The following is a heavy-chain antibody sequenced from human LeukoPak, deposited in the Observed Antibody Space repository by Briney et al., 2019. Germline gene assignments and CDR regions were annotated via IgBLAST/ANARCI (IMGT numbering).Heavy chain of an antibody. Sequence: SETLSLTCTVSGGSISSSSHYWGWIRQPPGKGLEWIGSIYYSGSTYYNPSLKSRVTISVDTSKNQFSLKLSSVTAADTAVYYCARLRYYYYMDVWGKGTTVTVSS. CDR3: ARLRYYYYMDV. J-gene: IGHJ6*03. V-gene: IGHV4-39*01. CDR1: GGSISSSSHY. CDR2: IYYSGST.